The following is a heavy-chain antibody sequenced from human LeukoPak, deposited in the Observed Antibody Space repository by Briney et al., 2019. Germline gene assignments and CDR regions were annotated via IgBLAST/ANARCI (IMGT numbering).Heavy chain of an antibody. D-gene: IGHD3-10*01. CDR3: ARLGLHGSGTYYFFDY. J-gene: IGHJ4*02. Sequence: PGASVKVSCKASGQSLTGYFIRWVRQAPGQGLEWVGRVDPNTGDTIYAQNFQGRVTVTSATSISTAYMELSRLTSDDTAVYFCARLGLHGSGTYYFFDYWGQGTLVTVSS. CDR1: GQSLTGYF. CDR2: VDPNTGDT. V-gene: IGHV1-2*06.